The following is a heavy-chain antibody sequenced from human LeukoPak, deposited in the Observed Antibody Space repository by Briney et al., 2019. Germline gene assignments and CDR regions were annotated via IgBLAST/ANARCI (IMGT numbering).Heavy chain of an antibody. CDR1: GFTFSSYA. V-gene: IGHV3-30-3*01. CDR2: ISYDGSNK. Sequence: TGGSLRLSCAASGFTFSSYAMHWVRQAPGKGLEWVAVISYDGSNKYYADSVKGRFTISRDNSKNSLYLQMNSLRAEDTAVYYCQAGTTDFDYWGQGTLVTVSS. CDR3: QAGTTDFDY. J-gene: IGHJ4*02. D-gene: IGHD1-7*01.